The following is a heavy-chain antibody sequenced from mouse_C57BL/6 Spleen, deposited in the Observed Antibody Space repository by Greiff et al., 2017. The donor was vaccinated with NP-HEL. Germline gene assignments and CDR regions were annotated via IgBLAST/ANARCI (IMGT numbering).Heavy chain of an antibody. V-gene: IGHV6-6*01. CDR2: IRNKANNHAT. Sequence: EVQLQESGGGLVQPGGSMKLSCAASGFTFSDAWMDWVRQSPEKGLEWVAEIRNKANNHATYYAESVKGRFTISRDDSKSSVYLQMNSLRAEDTGIYYCTRPEATVVATRAMDYWGQGTSVTVSS. CDR1: GFTFSDAW. CDR3: TRPEATVVATRAMDY. D-gene: IGHD1-1*01. J-gene: IGHJ4*01.